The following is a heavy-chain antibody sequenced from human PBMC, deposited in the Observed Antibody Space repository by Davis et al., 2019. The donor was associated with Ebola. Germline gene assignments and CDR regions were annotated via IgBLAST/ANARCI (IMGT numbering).Heavy chain of an antibody. V-gene: IGHV5-51*01. CDR2: IYPADSDT. D-gene: IGHD1-20*01. Sequence: GESLKISCKGSGYSFSTSWIGWVRQMPGKGLEWMGIIYPADSDTRYNPSFQGQVTISADKSLSTAYLQWSSLKASDTAIYYCATLRRTITGMDDGFDIWGQGTMVTVSS. CDR3: ATLRRTITGMDDGFDI. J-gene: IGHJ3*02. CDR1: GYSFSTSW.